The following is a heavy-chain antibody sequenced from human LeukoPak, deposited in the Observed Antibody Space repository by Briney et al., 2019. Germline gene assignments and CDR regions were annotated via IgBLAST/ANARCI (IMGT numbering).Heavy chain of an antibody. D-gene: IGHD2-2*01. CDR3: ARGIPAAAYYNWFDP. CDR2: IDHSGST. CDR1: GGSFSGYY. Sequence: SETLCLTCAVYGGSFSGYYWSWIRQPPGKGLEWIGEIDHSGSTNYNPSLKSRVTISVDTSKNRFSLKLSSVTAADTAVYYCARGIPAAAYYNWFDPWGQGTLVTVSS. V-gene: IGHV4-34*01. J-gene: IGHJ5*02.